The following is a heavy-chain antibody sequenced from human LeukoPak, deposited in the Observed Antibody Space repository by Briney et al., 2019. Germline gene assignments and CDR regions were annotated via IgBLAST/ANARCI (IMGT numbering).Heavy chain of an antibody. CDR2: INSDGSST. Sequence: GGSLRLSCAASGLTFSSYAMSWVRQAPGKGLVWVSRINSDGSSTSYADSVKGRFTISRDNAENTLYLQINSLRAEDTAVYYCATDEAATGRLDYWGQGTLVTDSS. J-gene: IGHJ4*02. CDR3: ATDEAATGRLDY. CDR1: GLTFSSYA. D-gene: IGHD1-1*01. V-gene: IGHV3-74*01.